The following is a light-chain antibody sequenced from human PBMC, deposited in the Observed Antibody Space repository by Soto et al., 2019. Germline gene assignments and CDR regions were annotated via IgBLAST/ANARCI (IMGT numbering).Light chain of an antibody. CDR3: QQRTNWPPLT. V-gene: IGKV3-11*01. CDR1: QSVGTY. CDR2: DAS. Sequence: EIVLTQSPATLSLSPGERATLSCRASQSVGTYLAWYQQKPGQAPRLLIYDASNRATGNPARFSGSGSGTDFTLTISGLEPEDFAVYYCQQRTNWPPLTFGGGTKVEIK. J-gene: IGKJ4*01.